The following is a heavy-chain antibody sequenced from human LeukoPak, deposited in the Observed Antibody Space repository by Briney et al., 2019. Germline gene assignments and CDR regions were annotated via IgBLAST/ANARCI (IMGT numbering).Heavy chain of an antibody. D-gene: IGHD2-15*01. CDR3: GRDGRRRDYCDSGSCYWYFDL. J-gene: IGHJ2*01. Sequence: PGGSLRLSCAASGFSFSSYTLNWVRQAPGKGLEWVSSISSSSSYIYYADSLKGRFTISRDNAKNSLYLQMNSLRAEDTAVYYCGRDGRRRDYCDSGSCYWYFDLWGRGTLVTVSS. CDR1: GFSFSSYT. CDR2: ISSSSSYI. V-gene: IGHV3-21*01.